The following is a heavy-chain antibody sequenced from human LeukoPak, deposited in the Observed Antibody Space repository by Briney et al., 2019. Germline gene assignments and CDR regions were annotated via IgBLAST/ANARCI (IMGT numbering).Heavy chain of an antibody. J-gene: IGHJ4*02. Sequence: GGSLRLSCAASGFTFSSYSMNWVRQAPGKGLEWVSYISSSSSTIYYADSVKGRFTISRDNSKNTLYLQMNRLRAEDTAVYYCASYNWGAPRDYWGQGTPVTVSS. CDR3: ASYNWGAPRDY. CDR1: GFTFSSYS. D-gene: IGHD7-27*01. V-gene: IGHV3-48*01. CDR2: ISSSSSTI.